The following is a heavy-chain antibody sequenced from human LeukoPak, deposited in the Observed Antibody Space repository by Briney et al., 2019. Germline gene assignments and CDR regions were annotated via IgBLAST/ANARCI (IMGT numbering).Heavy chain of an antibody. V-gene: IGHV1-69*06. D-gene: IGHD6-13*01. Sequence: SVKVSCKASGGTFSSYAISWVRQAPGQGLEWMGGIIPIFGTANYAQKFQGRVAITADKSTSTAYMELSSLRSEDTAVYYCARVTYSSSWYWPKGDYYYYMDVWGKGTTVTVSS. CDR3: ARVTYSSSWYWPKGDYYYYMDV. CDR2: IIPIFGTA. J-gene: IGHJ6*03. CDR1: GGTFSSYA.